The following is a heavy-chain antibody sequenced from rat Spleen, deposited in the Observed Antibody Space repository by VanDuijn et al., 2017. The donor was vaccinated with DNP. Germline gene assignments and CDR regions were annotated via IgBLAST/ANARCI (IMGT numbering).Heavy chain of an antibody. J-gene: IGHJ1*01. V-gene: IGHV1-43*01. CDR2: INTGSGGT. Sequence: QVQLQQSGAELAKPGSSVKISCKASGYTFTTYYISWIKQTTGQDREYIGYINTGSGGTNYNEKFKGKATLTVDKSSSTAFMQLSSLTPDDSAVYYCARRYGSPYWYFDFWGPGTMVTVSS. D-gene: IGHD1-11*01. CDR3: ARRYGSPYWYFDF. CDR1: GYTFTTYY.